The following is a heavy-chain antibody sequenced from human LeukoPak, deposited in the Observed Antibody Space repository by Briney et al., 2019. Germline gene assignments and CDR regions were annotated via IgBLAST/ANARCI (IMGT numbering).Heavy chain of an antibody. CDR1: GYTFTGYY. Sequence: GASVKVSCKASGYTFTGYYMHWVRQAPGQGLEWMGWTNPNSGGTNYAQKFQGRVTMTRDTSISTAYMELSRLRSDDTAVYYCARDPTTVTVAADYYMDVWGKGTTVTVSS. J-gene: IGHJ6*03. CDR3: ARDPTTVTVAADYYMDV. D-gene: IGHD6-19*01. V-gene: IGHV1-2*02. CDR2: TNPNSGGT.